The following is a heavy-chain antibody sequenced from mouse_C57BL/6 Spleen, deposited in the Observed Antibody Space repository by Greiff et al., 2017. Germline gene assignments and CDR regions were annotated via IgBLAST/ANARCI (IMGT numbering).Heavy chain of an antibody. D-gene: IGHD2-2*01. Sequence: EVKLVESGGGLVQPGGSLKLSCAASGFTFSDYYMYWVRQTPEKRLEWVAYISNGGGSTYYPDTVKGRFTISRDNAKHTLYLQMSRLKSEDTAMYYCARHYGYDVDWYFDVWGTGTTVTVSS. CDR3: ARHYGYDVDWYFDV. V-gene: IGHV5-12*01. CDR2: ISNGGGST. J-gene: IGHJ1*03. CDR1: GFTFSDYY.